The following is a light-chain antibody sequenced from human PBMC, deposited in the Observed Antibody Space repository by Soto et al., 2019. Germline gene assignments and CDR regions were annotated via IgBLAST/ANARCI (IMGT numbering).Light chain of an antibody. CDR1: QSVSSSQ. CDR2: DAS. Sequence: FTQSPGTLSFSPGGRAPPSRRARQSVSSSQLAWYQHKRGQAPRLLIYDASNRATGIPDRFSGSGSGTDFTLTISRLEPEDLGVYFCQQYGTSPSWTFGQGTKVDIK. J-gene: IGKJ1*01. CDR3: QQYGTSPSWT. V-gene: IGKV3-20*01.